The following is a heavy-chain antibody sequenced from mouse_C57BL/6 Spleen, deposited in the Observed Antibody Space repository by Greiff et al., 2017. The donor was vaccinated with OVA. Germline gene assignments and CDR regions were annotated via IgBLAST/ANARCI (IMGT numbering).Heavy chain of an antibody. J-gene: IGHJ4*01. CDR3: ARQAEGYARDY. D-gene: IGHD3-2*02. Sequence: DVKLVESGGDLVKPGGSLKLSCAASGFTFSSYGMSWVRQTPDKRLEWVAIISSGGGYTYYQDSVKGRFTISRDNAKNTLYLQMSSLKSEDTAMYYCARQAEGYARDYGGKGTPVTVSP. V-gene: IGHV5-6*02. CDR2: ISSGGGYT. CDR1: GFTFSSYG.